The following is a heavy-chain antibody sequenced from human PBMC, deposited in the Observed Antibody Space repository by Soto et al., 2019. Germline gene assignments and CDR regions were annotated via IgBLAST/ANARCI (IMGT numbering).Heavy chain of an antibody. V-gene: IGHV4-61*01. D-gene: IGHD2-2*01. J-gene: IGHJ5*02. CDR2: IYYTGST. CDR1: GGSVNTGSYY. Sequence: SETLSLTCTVSGGSVNTGSYYWSWIRQPPGKGLEWIGYIYYTGSTNYNPSLKSRVAISADTSKNQFSLKLRSVTPADTAVYYCVRDKRSSPNCFDPWGQGTLVTVSS. CDR3: VRDKRSSPNCFDP.